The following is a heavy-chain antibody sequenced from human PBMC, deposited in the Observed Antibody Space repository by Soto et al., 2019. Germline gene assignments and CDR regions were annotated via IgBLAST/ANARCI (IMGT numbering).Heavy chain of an antibody. D-gene: IGHD3-22*01. V-gene: IGHV1-2*04. J-gene: IGHJ3*02. CDR1: GYTFTGYY. CDR3: ARELDYYDSSGHGAFDI. Sequence: ASVKVSCKASGYTFTGYYIHWVRQAPGQGLEWMGWINPNSGGTNYAQKFQGWVTMTRDTSISTAYMELSRLRSDDTAVYYCARELDYYDSSGHGAFDIWGQGTMVTVSS. CDR2: INPNSGGT.